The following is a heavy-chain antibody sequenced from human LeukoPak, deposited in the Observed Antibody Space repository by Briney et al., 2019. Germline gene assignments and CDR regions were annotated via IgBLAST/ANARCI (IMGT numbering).Heavy chain of an antibody. V-gene: IGHV3-30*02. Sequence: GGSLRLSCAASGFTFSSYSMNWVRQAPGKGLEWVAFIRYDGSNKYYADSVKGRFTISRDNSKNTLYLQMNSLRAEDTAVYYCARGGSYLSAFDIWGQGTMVTVSS. CDR2: IRYDGSNK. CDR1: GFTFSSYS. J-gene: IGHJ3*02. D-gene: IGHD1-26*01. CDR3: ARGGSYLSAFDI.